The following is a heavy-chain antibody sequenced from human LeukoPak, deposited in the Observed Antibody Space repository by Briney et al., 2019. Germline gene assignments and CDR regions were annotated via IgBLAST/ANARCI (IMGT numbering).Heavy chain of an antibody. CDR1: GFTFSSYA. CDR3: AKAGRIAAAGDAFDI. CDR2: ISWNSGSI. V-gene: IGHV3-9*01. J-gene: IGHJ3*02. Sequence: GGSLRLSCAASGFTFSSYAMHWVRQAPGKGLEWVSGISWNSGSIGYADSVKGRFTISRDNAKNSLYLQMNSLRAEDTALYYCAKAGRIAAAGDAFDIWGQGTMVTVSS. D-gene: IGHD6-13*01.